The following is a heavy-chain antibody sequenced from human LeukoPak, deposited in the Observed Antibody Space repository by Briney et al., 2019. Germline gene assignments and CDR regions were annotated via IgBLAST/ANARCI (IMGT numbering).Heavy chain of an antibody. V-gene: IGHV3-33*06. CDR2: IWYDGSKK. CDR1: GFTFSGNW. D-gene: IGHD2-21*02. J-gene: IGHJ4*02. CDR3: AKVYCGDDCYVHYFDY. Sequence: QPGGSLRLSCAASGFTFSGNWMSWVRQAPGKGLEWVAVIWYDGSKKYYADSVKGRFTISRDNSKNTLYLQMNSLRAEDTAVYYCAKVYCGDDCYVHYFDYWGQGTLVTVSS.